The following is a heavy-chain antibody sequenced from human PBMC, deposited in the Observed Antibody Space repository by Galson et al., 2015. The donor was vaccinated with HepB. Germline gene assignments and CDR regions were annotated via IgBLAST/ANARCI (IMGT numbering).Heavy chain of an antibody. J-gene: IGHJ3*02. CDR2: ISAYNGNT. D-gene: IGHD3-22*01. Sequence: SVKVSCKASGYTFTSYGISWVRQAPGQGLEWMGWISAYNGNTNYAQKLQGRVTMTTDTSTSTAYMELRSLRSDDTAVYYCARIGYYYDSSGYYGGLPLAFDIWGQGTMVTVSS. CDR3: ARIGYYYDSSGYYGGLPLAFDI. CDR1: GYTFTSYG. V-gene: IGHV1-18*04.